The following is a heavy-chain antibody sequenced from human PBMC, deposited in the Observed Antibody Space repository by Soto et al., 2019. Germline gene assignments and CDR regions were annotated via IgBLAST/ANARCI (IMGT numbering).Heavy chain of an antibody. CDR1: SGSISSSNW. V-gene: IGHV4-4*02. D-gene: IGHD3-3*01. CDR2: IYHSGST. J-gene: IGHJ3*02. Sequence: SETLSLTCAVSSGSISSSNWWCWVRQPPGRGLEWIGEIYHSGSTNYNQSLKSRVTISVDKSKNQFSLKLSSVTAADTAVYYCARSRRTIFGVVGAFDIWGQGTMVTVSS. CDR3: ARSRRTIFGVVGAFDI.